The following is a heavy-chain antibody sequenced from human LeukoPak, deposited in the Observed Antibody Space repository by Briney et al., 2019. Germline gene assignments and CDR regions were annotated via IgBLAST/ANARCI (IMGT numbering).Heavy chain of an antibody. CDR2: IYYSGST. CDR3: ARNDYYSADY. J-gene: IGHJ4*02. Sequence: SETLSLTCTVSGGSISSYYWGWIRQPPGKGLEWIGIIYYSGSTYYNPSLKSRVTISVDKSKNQFSLKLDSVTAADTAVYHCARNDYYSADYWGQGTLVTVSS. D-gene: IGHD3-22*01. V-gene: IGHV4-39*07. CDR1: GGSISSYY.